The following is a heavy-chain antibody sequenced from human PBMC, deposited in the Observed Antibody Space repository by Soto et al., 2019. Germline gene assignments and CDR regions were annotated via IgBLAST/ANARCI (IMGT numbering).Heavy chain of an antibody. CDR1: GFSFSSYA. V-gene: IGHV3-23*01. CDR2: ISGSGGST. J-gene: IGHJ6*02. CDR3: SKSYYYYGNAV. Sequence: EVQLLESGGGLILPGGSLRLSGAASGFSFSSYAMSWVRQAPGKGLEWVSTISGSGGSTYYADSVKGRFTISRDNSKNTLYLQMNSLRAEDTAVYYCSKSYYYYGNAVWGQGTTVTVSS.